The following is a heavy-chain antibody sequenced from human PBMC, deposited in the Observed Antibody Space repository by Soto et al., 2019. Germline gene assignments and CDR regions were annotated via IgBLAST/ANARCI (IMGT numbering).Heavy chain of an antibody. D-gene: IGHD1-26*01. J-gene: IGHJ4*02. CDR1: GYTFTSYG. CDR2: ISAYNGNT. V-gene: IGHV1-18*04. Sequence: QVQLVQSGAEVKKPGASVKVSCKASGYTFTSYGISWVRQAPGQGLEWMGWISAYNGNTNYAQKLQGRVTMTTDTSTSTAYMELRCLGSDDTAVYYCARVANIVGATGYYFDYWGQGTLVTVSS. CDR3: ARVANIVGATGYYFDY.